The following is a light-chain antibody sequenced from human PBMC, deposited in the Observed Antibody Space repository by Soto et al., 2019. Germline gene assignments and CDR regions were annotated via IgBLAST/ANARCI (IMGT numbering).Light chain of an antibody. Sequence: DIVMTQSPDSLAVSLGERATINCKSSQRVLFSSNNKNYLAWYQQKPGQPPKLLIYWAPTRESGVPDRFSGSGSGTDFTLTISSLQAEDVAVYYCQQYYTTPLTLGGGTKVEIK. J-gene: IGKJ4*01. V-gene: IGKV4-1*01. CDR2: WAP. CDR3: QQYYTTPLT. CDR1: QRVLFSSNNKNY.